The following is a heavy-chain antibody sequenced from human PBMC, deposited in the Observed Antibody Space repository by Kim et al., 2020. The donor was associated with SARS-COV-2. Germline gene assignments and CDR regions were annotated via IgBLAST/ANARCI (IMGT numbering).Heavy chain of an antibody. CDR3: ARAGYSSGWANYYYYGMDG. CDR1: GGTFSSYA. D-gene: IGHD6-19*01. V-gene: IGHV1-69*13. CDR2: IIPIFGTA. Sequence: SVKVSCKASGGTFSSYAISWVRQAPGQGLEWMGGIIPIFGTANYAQKFQGRVTITADESTSKAYMELSSLRSEDTAVYYCARAGYSSGWANYYYYGMDGWGKGTTVTVSS. J-gene: IGHJ6*04.